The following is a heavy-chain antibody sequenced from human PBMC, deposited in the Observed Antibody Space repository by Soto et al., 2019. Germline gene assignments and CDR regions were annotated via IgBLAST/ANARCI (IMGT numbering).Heavy chain of an antibody. CDR1: GGSFSGYY. CDR3: ARGGDIVVVVAATSWFDP. Sequence: QVQLQQWGAGLLKPSETLSLTCAVYGGSFSGYYWSWIRQPPGKGLEWIGEINHSGSTKYNPSLKSRVTISVDTSKNQFSLKLSSVTAGDTAVYYCARGGDIVVVVAATSWFDPWGQGTLVTVSS. V-gene: IGHV4-34*01. D-gene: IGHD2-15*01. J-gene: IGHJ5*02. CDR2: INHSGST.